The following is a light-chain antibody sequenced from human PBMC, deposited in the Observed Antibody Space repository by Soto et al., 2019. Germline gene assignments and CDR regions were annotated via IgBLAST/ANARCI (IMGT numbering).Light chain of an antibody. CDR2: DAS. J-gene: IGKJ4*01. Sequence: EIVLTHSTATLSLSPGESATLSCRASQSVSSYLAWYQQKPGQAPRLLIYDASNRATGIPARFSGSGSGTDFTLPSSSLGPEDFAVYYCQQRSNWLTFGGGTKLEIK. V-gene: IGKV3-11*01. CDR3: QQRSNWLT. CDR1: QSVSSY.